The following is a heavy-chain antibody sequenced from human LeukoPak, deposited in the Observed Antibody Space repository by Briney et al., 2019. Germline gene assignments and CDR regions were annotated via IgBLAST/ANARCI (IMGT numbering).Heavy chain of an antibody. CDR1: GFTFSSYS. D-gene: IGHD2-2*01. V-gene: IGHV3-21*01. CDR2: ISSSSSYI. Sequence: GGSLRLCCAASGFTFSSYSMNWVRQAPGKGLEWVSSISSSSSYIYYADSVKGRFTISRDNAKNSLYLQMNSLRAEDTAVYYCARLYCSSTSCYGFDYWGQGTLVTVSS. J-gene: IGHJ4*02. CDR3: ARLYCSSTSCYGFDY.